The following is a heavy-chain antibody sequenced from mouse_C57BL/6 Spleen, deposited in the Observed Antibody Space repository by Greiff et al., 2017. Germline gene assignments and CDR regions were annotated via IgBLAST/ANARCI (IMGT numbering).Heavy chain of an antibody. CDR3: ARPRVITTVVAPRAMDY. CDR1: GFTFSDYG. V-gene: IGHV5-17*01. Sequence: EVKLMESGGGLVKPGGSLKLSCAASGFTFSDYGMHWVRQAPEKGLEWVAYISSGSSTIYYADTVKGRFTISRDNAKNTLFLQMTSLRSEDTAMYYCARPRVITTVVAPRAMDYWGQGTSVTVSS. CDR2: ISSGSSTI. J-gene: IGHJ4*01. D-gene: IGHD1-1*01.